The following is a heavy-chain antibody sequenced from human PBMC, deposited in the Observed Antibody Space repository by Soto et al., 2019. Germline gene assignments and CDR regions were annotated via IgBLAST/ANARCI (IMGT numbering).Heavy chain of an antibody. J-gene: IGHJ4*02. V-gene: IGHV4-34*01. CDR3: ARGLRYYYDSSGYPDY. D-gene: IGHD3-22*01. Sequence: SETLSLTCAVYGGSFRGYYWSWIRQPPGKGLEWIGEINHSGSTNYNPSLKSRVTISVDTSKNQFSLKLSSVTAADTAVYYCARGLRYYYDSSGYPDYWGQGTLVTVSS. CDR2: INHSGST. CDR1: GGSFRGYY.